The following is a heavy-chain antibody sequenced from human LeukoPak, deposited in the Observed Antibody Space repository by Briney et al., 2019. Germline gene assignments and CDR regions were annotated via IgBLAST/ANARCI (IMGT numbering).Heavy chain of an antibody. J-gene: IGHJ4*02. CDR1: GYTFTGYY. CDR2: INPNSGGT. D-gene: IGHD5-24*01. CDR3: ARDMTLEMATKSGPLVDY. V-gene: IGHV1-2*02. Sequence: ASVKVSCKASGYTFTGYYMHWVRQAPGQGLEWMGWINPNSGGTNYAQKFQGRVTMTRDTSISTAYMELSRLRSDDTAVYYCARDMTLEMATKSGPLVDYWGQGTLVTVSS.